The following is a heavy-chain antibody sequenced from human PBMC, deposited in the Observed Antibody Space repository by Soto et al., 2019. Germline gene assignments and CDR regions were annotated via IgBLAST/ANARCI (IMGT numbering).Heavy chain of an antibody. D-gene: IGHD3-3*01. CDR3: ARGQNDFWSGYLVHY. V-gene: IGHV4-34*01. Sequence: QVQLQQWGAGLLKPSETLSLTCAVYGGSFSGYYWSWIRQPPGKGLEWIGEINHSGSTNYNPSLKSRVTISVDTSKNQFSLKLSSVTAADTAEYYCARGQNDFWSGYLVHYWGQGTLVTVSS. CDR1: GGSFSGYY. CDR2: INHSGST. J-gene: IGHJ4*02.